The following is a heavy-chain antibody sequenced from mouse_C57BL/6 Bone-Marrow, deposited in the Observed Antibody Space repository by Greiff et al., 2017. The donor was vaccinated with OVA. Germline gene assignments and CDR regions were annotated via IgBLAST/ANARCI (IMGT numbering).Heavy chain of an antibody. J-gene: IGHJ3*01. D-gene: IGHD4-1*01. CDR3: ARERNWGRAWFAY. CDR2: ISDGGSYT. CDR1: GFTFSSYA. Sequence: EVQGVESGGGLVKPGGSLKLSCAASGFTFSSYAMSWVRQTPEQRLEWVATISDGGSYTYYPDNVKGRFTISRDNAKNNLYLQMSQLKSEDTAMYYCARERNWGRAWFAYWGQGTLVTVSA. V-gene: IGHV5-4*01.